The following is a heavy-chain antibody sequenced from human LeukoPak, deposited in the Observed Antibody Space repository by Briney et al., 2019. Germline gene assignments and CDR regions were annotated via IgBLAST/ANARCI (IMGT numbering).Heavy chain of an antibody. Sequence: GGSLRLSCAASGFTFSSYEMNWVRQAPGKGLEWVSYISSSGSTIYYADSVKGRFTISRDNAKNSLYLQMNSLRAEDTAVYYCARVAYYYYYMDVWGEGTTVTISS. CDR1: GFTFSSYE. CDR3: ARVAYYYYYMDV. J-gene: IGHJ6*03. CDR2: ISSSGSTI. V-gene: IGHV3-48*03.